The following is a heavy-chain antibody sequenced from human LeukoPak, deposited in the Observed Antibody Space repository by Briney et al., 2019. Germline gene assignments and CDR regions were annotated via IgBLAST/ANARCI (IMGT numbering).Heavy chain of an antibody. V-gene: IGHV3-7*01. Sequence: PGGSLRLSCAASGFTLSTYWMSWVRQAPGKGLEWVANIKQDGSQKYYVDSVKGRFTISRDNAKNSLYLQMNSLRGEDTAVYYCAREIIAAGGEDYWGQGTLVTVSS. CDR1: GFTLSTYW. D-gene: IGHD6-25*01. J-gene: IGHJ4*02. CDR3: AREIIAAGGEDY. CDR2: IKQDGSQK.